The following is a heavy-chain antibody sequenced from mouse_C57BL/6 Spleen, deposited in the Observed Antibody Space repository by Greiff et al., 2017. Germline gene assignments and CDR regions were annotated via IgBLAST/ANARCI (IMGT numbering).Heavy chain of an antibody. CDR1: GYTFTGYW. CDR2: ILPGSGST. D-gene: IGHD2-4*01. CDR3: ARGDDYVGGWYFDV. V-gene: IGHV1-9*01. J-gene: IGHJ1*03. Sequence: QVQLQQSGAELMKPGASVKLSCKATGYTFTGYWIEWVKQRPGHGLEWIGEILPGSGSTNYTEKFKGKATFTADPSSNTAYMQLSSLTTGDSAIDYCARGDDYVGGWYFDVWGTGTTVTVSS.